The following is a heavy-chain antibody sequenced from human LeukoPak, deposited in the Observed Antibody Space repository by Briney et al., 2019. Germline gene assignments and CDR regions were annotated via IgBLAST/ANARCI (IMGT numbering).Heavy chain of an antibody. CDR1: GGSVSSGSYY. Sequence: SETLSLTCTVSGGSVSSGSYYWSWIRQPPGKGLEWIGYIYYSGSTNYNPSLKSRVTISVDTSKNQFSLKLSSVTAADTAVYYCARVRSMAALSDYWGQGTLVTVSS. D-gene: IGHD6-6*01. CDR2: IYYSGST. V-gene: IGHV4-61*01. CDR3: ARVRSMAALSDY. J-gene: IGHJ4*02.